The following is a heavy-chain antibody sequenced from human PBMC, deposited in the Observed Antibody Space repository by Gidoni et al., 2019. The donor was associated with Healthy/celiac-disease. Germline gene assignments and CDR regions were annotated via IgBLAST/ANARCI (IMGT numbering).Heavy chain of an antibody. Sequence: QVQLVESGGGVVQPARSLRLSCAASGFTFSSYGMHWVRQAPGKGLEWVAVISYDGSNKYDADSVKGRFTISRDNSKNTLYLQMNSLRAEDTAVYYCAKDRYTAMVRRPDYGGQGTLVTVSS. CDR3: AKDRYTAMVRRPDY. CDR2: ISYDGSNK. D-gene: IGHD5-18*01. V-gene: IGHV3-30*18. CDR1: GFTFSSYG. J-gene: IGHJ4*02.